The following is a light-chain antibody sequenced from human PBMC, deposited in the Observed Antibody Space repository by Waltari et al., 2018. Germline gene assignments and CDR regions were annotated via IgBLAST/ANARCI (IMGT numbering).Light chain of an antibody. Sequence: QSALTQPASVSGSPGQSITISCTGTSSDVGGYNYVSWYQQHPGKAPKLMIYDVSNRLSGVSNRFSGSKSGNTASLTISGRQAEDEADYYCSSYTSSSTLVFGGGTKLTVL. CDR2: DVS. CDR3: SSYTSSSTLV. V-gene: IGLV2-14*03. J-gene: IGLJ3*02. CDR1: SSDVGGYNY.